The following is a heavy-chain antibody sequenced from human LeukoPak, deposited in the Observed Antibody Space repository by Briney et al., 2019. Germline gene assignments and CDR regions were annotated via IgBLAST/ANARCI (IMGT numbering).Heavy chain of an antibody. Sequence: PGGSLRLSCAGSGFTFDDYTIHWVRQVPGKALEWDSLITSDGGTTYYADSVKGRFTISRDNSKNSLYLQMNSLRTEDTALYYCAKEMGVDTALAADYWGQGTLVTVSS. D-gene: IGHD5-18*01. CDR1: GFTFDDYT. V-gene: IGHV3-43*01. CDR3: AKEMGVDTALAADY. CDR2: ITSDGGTT. J-gene: IGHJ4*02.